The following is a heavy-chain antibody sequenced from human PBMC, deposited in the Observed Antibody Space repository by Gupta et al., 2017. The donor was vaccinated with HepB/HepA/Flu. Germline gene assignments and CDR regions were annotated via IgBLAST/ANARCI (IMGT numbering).Heavy chain of an antibody. CDR2: ISYDGGTR. V-gene: IGHV3-30*10. J-gene: IGHJ3*02. Sequence: QVQLVESGGGVVQPGRSLRLSCVASGFTFSSSAIHWVRQPPGKGLEWVAVISYDGGTRYYIDSVKGRFTMSRDNSKSTLYLQMNSLRTEDTAMYYCARDISPSAFDIWGQGTMVTVSS. CDR3: ARDISPSAFDI. CDR1: GFTFSSSA.